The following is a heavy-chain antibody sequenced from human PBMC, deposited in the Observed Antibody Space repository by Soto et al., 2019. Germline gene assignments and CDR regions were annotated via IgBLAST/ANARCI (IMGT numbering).Heavy chain of an antibody. Sequence: EVQLVESGGGLVQPGGSLRLSCAASGFTFSSYSMNWVRQAPGKGLEWVSYISSSSSTIYYADSVKGRFTISRDNAKNSLYLQMNSLRAEDTAVYYCARQPSGTAVTLTDYWGQGTLVTVSS. CDR1: GFTFSSYS. J-gene: IGHJ4*02. V-gene: IGHV3-48*01. D-gene: IGHD4-4*01. CDR3: ARQPSGTAVTLTDY. CDR2: ISSSSSTI.